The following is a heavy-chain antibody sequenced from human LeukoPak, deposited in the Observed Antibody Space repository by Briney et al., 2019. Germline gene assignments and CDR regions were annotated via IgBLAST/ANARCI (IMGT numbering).Heavy chain of an antibody. D-gene: IGHD2-2*01. CDR2: IIPIFGTA. Sequence: ASVKVSCKASGGTFSSYAISWVRQAPGQGLEWMGGIIPIFGTANYAQKFQGRVTITADESTSTAYMELSSLRSEDTAVYYCARSLFEVPAAMRYWGQGTLVTVSS. CDR1: GGTFSSYA. V-gene: IGHV1-69*13. J-gene: IGHJ4*02. CDR3: ARSLFEVPAAMRY.